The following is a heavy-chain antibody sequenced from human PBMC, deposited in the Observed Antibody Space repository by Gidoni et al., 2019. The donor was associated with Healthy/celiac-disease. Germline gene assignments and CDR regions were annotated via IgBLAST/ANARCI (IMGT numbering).Heavy chain of an antibody. J-gene: IGHJ4*02. CDR1: GRSISSSY. Sequence: QVQLQESGPGLVTPSETLSLTCTVSGRSISSSYWSWIRQPPGKGLEWIGYIYYSGGTNYNPSLKSRVTISVDTSKNQFSLKLSSVTAADTAVYYCARRGPSGWYFDYWGQGTLVTVSS. CDR3: ARRGPSGWYFDY. D-gene: IGHD6-19*01. CDR2: IYYSGGT. V-gene: IGHV4-59*08.